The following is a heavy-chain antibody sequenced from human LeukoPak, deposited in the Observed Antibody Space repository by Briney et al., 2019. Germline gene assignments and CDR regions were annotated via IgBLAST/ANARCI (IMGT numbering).Heavy chain of an antibody. Sequence: GGSLRLSCAASGFTFSNYAMSWVRQAPGKGLEWVSSITGNALNTYQADFIKGRFTISRDDSKNTLYLHLSSLRVEDTAVYYCAKLQDFYDNSGYSYFDNWGQGTLVTVSS. CDR2: ITGNALNT. CDR1: GFTFSNYA. J-gene: IGHJ4*02. D-gene: IGHD3-22*01. CDR3: AKLQDFYDNSGYSYFDN. V-gene: IGHV3-23*01.